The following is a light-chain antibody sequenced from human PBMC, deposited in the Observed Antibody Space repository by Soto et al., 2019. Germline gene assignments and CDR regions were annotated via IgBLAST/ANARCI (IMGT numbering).Light chain of an antibody. CDR3: AAWDDTLNGYV. CDR1: RSNIGSNS. V-gene: IGLV1-44*01. Sequence: QSVLTHPPSTSGTPGQRVTISCSGSRSNIGSNSGNWYQQLPGTAPRLLIYSSNLRPSGVPDRFSGSKSGTSASLAISGLQSEDEADYYCAAWDDTLNGYVFGTETKVTVL. J-gene: IGLJ1*01. CDR2: SSN.